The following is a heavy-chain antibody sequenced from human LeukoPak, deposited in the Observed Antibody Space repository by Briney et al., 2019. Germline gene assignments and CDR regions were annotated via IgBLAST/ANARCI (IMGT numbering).Heavy chain of an antibody. V-gene: IGHV3-30-3*01. D-gene: IGHD2-2*01. CDR3: ARSRVVVDAFDI. CDR2: ISYDRGNK. J-gene: IGHJ3*02. Sequence: PGRSLRLSCAASGFTFSSYVMHWVRQAPGKGLEWVAVISYDRGNKYYADSVKGRFTISRDNSKNTLYLQMNSLRTEDAAVYYCARSRVVVDAFDIWGQGTMVTVSS. CDR1: GFTFSSYV.